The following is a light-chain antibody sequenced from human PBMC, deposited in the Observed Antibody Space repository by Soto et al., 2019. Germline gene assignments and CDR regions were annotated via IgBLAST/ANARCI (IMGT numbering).Light chain of an antibody. CDR3: QQHINWPLN. V-gene: IGKV3-11*01. J-gene: IGKJ4*01. Sequence: EIVLTQSPATLSLSPGERATLSCRASQTVSSSLAWYQQKPGQAPMLLIYEASNSATGIPARFSGSGSGADFTLTISSPEPEDFALYDYQQHINWPLNFGGRTQVEIK. CDR2: EAS. CDR1: QTVSSS.